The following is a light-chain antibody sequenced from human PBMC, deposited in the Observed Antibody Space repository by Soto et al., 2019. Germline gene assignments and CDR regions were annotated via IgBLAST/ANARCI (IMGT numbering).Light chain of an antibody. V-gene: IGKV1-39*01. CDR1: QSISTY. CDR3: QQSYRTPLT. J-gene: IGKJ4*01. CDR2: AAS. Sequence: DIQMPQSPSSLSASVGDRVTITCRASQSISTYLNWYQHKPGKAPNLLIYAASSLQGGVTSRFTGSGSGTDFTLTISSLQPEDFATYYCQQSYRTPLTFGGGPKVEIK.